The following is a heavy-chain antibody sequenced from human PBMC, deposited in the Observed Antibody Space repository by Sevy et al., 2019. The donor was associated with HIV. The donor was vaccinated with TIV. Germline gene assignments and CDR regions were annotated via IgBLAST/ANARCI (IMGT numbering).Heavy chain of an antibody. CDR1: GFTFSSYI. Sequence: GGSLRLSCAASGFTFSSYIMNWVRQAPGKGLEWVSYISSSSSTIYYADSVKGRFTISRDNAKNSLYLQMNSLRDEDTAVYYCARDKDDYGDYAAFDPWGQGTLVTVSS. J-gene: IGHJ5*02. V-gene: IGHV3-48*02. CDR3: ARDKDDYGDYAAFDP. D-gene: IGHD4-17*01. CDR2: ISSSSSTI.